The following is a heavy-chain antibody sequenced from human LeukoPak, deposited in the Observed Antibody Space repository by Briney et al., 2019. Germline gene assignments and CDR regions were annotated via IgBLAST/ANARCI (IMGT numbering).Heavy chain of an antibody. CDR3: ARVRTGAYYDS. J-gene: IGHJ4*02. Sequence: SETLSLTCTVSGGSLSSYYWSWLRQPPGKGLEWIGYIYYSGSTNYNPSLKSRVTISVDTSKNQFSLKLSSVTAADTAVYYCARVRTGAYYDSWGQGTLVTVSS. CDR2: IYYSGST. CDR1: GGSLSSYY. V-gene: IGHV4-59*01. D-gene: IGHD2-8*02.